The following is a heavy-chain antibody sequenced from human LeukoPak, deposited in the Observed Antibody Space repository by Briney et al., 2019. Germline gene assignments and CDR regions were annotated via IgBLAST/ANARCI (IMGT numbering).Heavy chain of an antibody. CDR3: ARALGTHYYYYYMDV. V-gene: IGHV4-61*08. CDR2: IYYSGST. CDR1: GGSISSSAYY. J-gene: IGHJ6*03. D-gene: IGHD4-23*01. Sequence: TSETLSLTCTVSGGSISSSAYYWSWIRQPPGKGLEWIGYIYYSGSTNYNPSLKSRVTISLDTAKNQFSLKLSSVTAADTAVYYCARALGTHYYYYYMDVWGKGTTVTVSS.